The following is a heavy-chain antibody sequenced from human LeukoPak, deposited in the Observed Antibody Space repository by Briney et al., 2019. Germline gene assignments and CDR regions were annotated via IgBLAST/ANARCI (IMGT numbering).Heavy chain of an antibody. Sequence: GRSLRLSCVASGFSFHDFGIHWVRQAPGRGLEWVSGISWNGDNIGYVDSVKGRFTMSRDNAKNSVFLQMNSLRIEDTALYYCVRGTSGWQMGDYWGQGALVIVSS. CDR2: ISWNGDNI. V-gene: IGHV3-9*01. D-gene: IGHD6-19*01. J-gene: IGHJ4*02. CDR3: VRGTSGWQMGDY. CDR1: GFSFHDFG.